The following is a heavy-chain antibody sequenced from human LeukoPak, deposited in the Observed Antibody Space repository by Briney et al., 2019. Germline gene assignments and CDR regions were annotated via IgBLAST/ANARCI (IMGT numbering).Heavy chain of an antibody. CDR2: INHSGST. D-gene: IGHD2-8*02. CDR3: ARGEMVLDRHIDY. CDR1: GGSFSGYY. J-gene: IGHJ4*02. V-gene: IGHV4-34*01. Sequence: SETLSLTCAVYGGSFSGYYWSWIRQPPGKGLEWIGEINHSGSTNYNPSLKSRVTISVDTSKNQFSLKLSSVTAADTAVYYCARGEMVLDRHIDYWGQGTLVTVSS.